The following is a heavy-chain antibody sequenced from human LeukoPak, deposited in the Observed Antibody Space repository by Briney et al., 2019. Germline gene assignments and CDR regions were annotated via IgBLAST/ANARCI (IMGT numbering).Heavy chain of an antibody. J-gene: IGHJ5*02. V-gene: IGHV1-2*02. CDR1: GYTFTGYY. CDR3: ARDGSYYWFDP. D-gene: IGHD1-26*01. CDR2: INPNSGGT. Sequence: RASVKVSCKASGYTFTGYYMHWVRQAPGQGLEWMGWINPNSGGTNYVQKFQGRVTMTRDTSISTAYMELSRLRSDDTAVYYCARDGSYYWFDPWGQGTLVTVSS.